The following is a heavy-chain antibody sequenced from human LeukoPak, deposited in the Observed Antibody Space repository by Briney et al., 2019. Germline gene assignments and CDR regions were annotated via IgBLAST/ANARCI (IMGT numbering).Heavy chain of an antibody. CDR2: INRSGST. Sequence: SETLSLTCAVYGGSFSGYYWSWIRQPPGKGLEWIGEINRSGSTNYNPSLKSRVTISVDTSKDQFSLKLSSVTAADTAVYYCARGYGHFDYWGQGTLVTVSS. CDR1: GGSFSGYY. CDR3: ARGYGHFDY. V-gene: IGHV4-34*01. D-gene: IGHD4-17*01. J-gene: IGHJ4*02.